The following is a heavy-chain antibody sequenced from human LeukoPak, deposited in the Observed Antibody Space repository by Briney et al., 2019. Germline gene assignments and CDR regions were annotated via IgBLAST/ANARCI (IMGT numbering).Heavy chain of an antibody. J-gene: IGHJ4*02. CDR1: GYSFTSYW. Sequence: GESLQISCQGSGYSFTSYWIGWVRQMPWKGLEWMGIIYPDESDTRYSPSFQGQVTISADKSISTAYLQWSSLKASDTAMYYCAIFKHHLRPDYWGQGTLVTVSS. V-gene: IGHV5-51*01. D-gene: IGHD3-3*01. CDR3: AIFKHHLRPDY. CDR2: IYPDESDT.